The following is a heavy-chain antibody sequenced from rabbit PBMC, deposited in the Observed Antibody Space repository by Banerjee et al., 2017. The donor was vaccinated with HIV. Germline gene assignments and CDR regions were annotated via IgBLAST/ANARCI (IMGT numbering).Heavy chain of an antibody. CDR2: IYPDYGST. V-gene: IGHV1S47*01. Sequence: QEQLEESGGGLVQPGGSLTLSCKASGIDFSRYGISWVRQAPGKGLEWIAYIYPDYGSTDYANWVNGRFTISPDNAQNTVFLQMTSLTAADTATYFCARDYGYAGSSYSRLDLWGQGTLVTVS. CDR1: GIDFSRYG. J-gene: IGHJ3*01. CDR3: ARDYGYAGSSYSRLDL. D-gene: IGHD8-1*01.